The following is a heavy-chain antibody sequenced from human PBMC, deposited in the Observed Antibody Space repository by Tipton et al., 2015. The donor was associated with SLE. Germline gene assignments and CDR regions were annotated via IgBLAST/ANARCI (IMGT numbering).Heavy chain of an antibody. CDR2: IYYSGST. Sequence: TLSLTCKVSGGSISSHYWNWIRQSPGKGLEWIGYIYYSGSTNYNPSLKSRVTISIDTSENQFSLKLTSVTAADTAVYYCARGGRGSYSHKVRWFFDLWGRGALVTVTT. D-gene: IGHD1-26*01. J-gene: IGHJ2*01. CDR1: GGSISSHY. CDR3: ARGGRGSYSHKVRWFFDL. V-gene: IGHV4-59*11.